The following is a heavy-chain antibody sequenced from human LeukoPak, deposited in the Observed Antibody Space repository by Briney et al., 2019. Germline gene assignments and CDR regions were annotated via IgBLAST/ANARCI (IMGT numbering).Heavy chain of an antibody. Sequence: GGSLRLSCAASGFTFSSYAMSWVRQAPGKGLEWVSAISGSGGSTYYADSVKGRFTISRDNSKNTLYLQMNSLRAEDTAVYYCATIRPNDSNGYSHAFDIWGQGTMVTVSS. CDR3: ATIRPNDSNGYSHAFDI. J-gene: IGHJ3*02. CDR1: GFTFSSYA. D-gene: IGHD3-22*01. V-gene: IGHV3-23*01. CDR2: ISGSGGST.